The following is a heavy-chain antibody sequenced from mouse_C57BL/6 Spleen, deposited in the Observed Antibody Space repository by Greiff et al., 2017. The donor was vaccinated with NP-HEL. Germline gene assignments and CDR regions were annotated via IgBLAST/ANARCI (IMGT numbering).Heavy chain of an antibody. CDR2: IDPSDSYT. V-gene: IGHV1-69*01. CDR1: GYTFTSYW. CDR3: ARNYGSSYDESYFDY. Sequence: QVQLQQPGAELVMPGASVKLSCKASGYTFTSYWMHWVKQRPGQGLEWIGEIDPSDSYTNYNQKFKGKSTLTVDKSSSTAYMQLSSLTSEDSAVYYCARNYGSSYDESYFDYWGQGTTLTVSS. D-gene: IGHD1-1*01. J-gene: IGHJ2*01.